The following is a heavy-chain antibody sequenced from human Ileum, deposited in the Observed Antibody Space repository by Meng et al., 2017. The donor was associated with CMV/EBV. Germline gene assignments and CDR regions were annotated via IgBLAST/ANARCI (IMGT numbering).Heavy chain of an antibody. J-gene: IGHJ5*02. CDR1: SVSRGGYY. V-gene: IGHV4-61*08. CDR3: TRDYSCSSGHCYEGIDP. D-gene: IGHD2-2*01. Sequence: SVSRGGYYWSWLRQPPGTELEWIGHIYYYSGSAVYNPSLEGRVPISLATSKSQFSLRLSSVTAADTAVYYCTRDYSCSSGHCYEGIDPWGQGTLVTVSS. CDR2: IYYYSGSA.